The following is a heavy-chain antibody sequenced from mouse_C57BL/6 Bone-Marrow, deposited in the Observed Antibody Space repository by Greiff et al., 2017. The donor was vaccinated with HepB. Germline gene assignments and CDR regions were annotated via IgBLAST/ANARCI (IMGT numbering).Heavy chain of an antibody. V-gene: IGHV1-52*01. J-gene: IGHJ2*01. CDR1: GYTFTSYW. CDR2: IDPSDSET. D-gene: IGHD1-1*01. Sequence: QVQLQQPGAELVRPGSSVKLSCKASGYTFTSYWMHWVKQRPIQGLEWIGNIDPSDSETHYNQKFKDKATLTVDKSSSTAYMQLSSLTSEDSAVYYGARGDYYGSFDYWGQGTTLTVSS. CDR3: ARGDYYGSFDY.